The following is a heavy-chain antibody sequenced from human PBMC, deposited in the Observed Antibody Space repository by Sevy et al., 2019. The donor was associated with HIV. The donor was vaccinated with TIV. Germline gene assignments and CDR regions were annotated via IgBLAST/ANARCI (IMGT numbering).Heavy chain of an antibody. V-gene: IGHV3-74*01. CDR1: GFTFATYW. J-gene: IGHJ5*02. CDR3: VRGGSSGYVDWFDP. CDR2: INSDGTSK. D-gene: IGHD5-18*01. Sequence: GGSLRLSCAASGFTFATYWMHWVRQAPGKGLVWLSHINSDGTSKTYADSVKGRFTIPRDNAKNTLDLQMNSLRVEDTAVYYCVRGGSSGYVDWFDPWGQGTLVTVSS.